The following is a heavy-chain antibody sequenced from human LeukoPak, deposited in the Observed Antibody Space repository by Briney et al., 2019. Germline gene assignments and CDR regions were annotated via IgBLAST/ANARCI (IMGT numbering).Heavy chain of an antibody. D-gene: IGHD2-2*01. V-gene: IGHV1-8*01. J-gene: IGHJ4*02. CDR3: ARTDCSSTSCLSSRY. Sequence: ASVTVSCKASGYTFTSYDINWMRQATGQGLEWMGWMNPNSGTTGYAQKFQGRATMTRNTSISTAYIELSSLRSEDTAVYYCARTDCSSTSCLSSRYWGQGTLVTVSS. CDR2: MNPNSGTT. CDR1: GYTFTSYD.